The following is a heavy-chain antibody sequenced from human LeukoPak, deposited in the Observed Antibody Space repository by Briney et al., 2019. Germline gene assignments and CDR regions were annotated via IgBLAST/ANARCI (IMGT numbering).Heavy chain of an antibody. D-gene: IGHD4-17*01. Sequence: SGPTLVNPTQTLTLTCTFSGFSLSTSGVGVGWIRQPPGKALEWLALIYWNDDKHYSPSLKSRLTITNDTSKNHVGLTMTNKDPVDTATYYCAPSQGDYGDYLYYFDYWGQGTLVTVSS. CDR2: IYWNDDK. V-gene: IGHV2-5*01. CDR3: APSQGDYGDYLYYFDY. CDR1: GFSLSTSGVG. J-gene: IGHJ4*02.